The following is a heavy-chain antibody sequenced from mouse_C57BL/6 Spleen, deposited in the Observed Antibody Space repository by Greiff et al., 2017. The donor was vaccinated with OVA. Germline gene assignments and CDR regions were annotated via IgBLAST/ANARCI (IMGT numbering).Heavy chain of an antibody. J-gene: IGHJ3*01. CDR3: ARYYYGGGFAY. CDR2: IRNKANGYTT. Sequence: DVKLVESGGGLVQPGGSLSLSCAASGFTFTDYYMSWVRQPPGKALEWLGFIRNKANGYTTEYSASVKGRFTISRDNSQSILYLQMNALRAEDSATYYCARYYYGGGFAYRGQGTLVTVSA. D-gene: IGHD1-1*01. V-gene: IGHV7-3*01. CDR1: GFTFTDYY.